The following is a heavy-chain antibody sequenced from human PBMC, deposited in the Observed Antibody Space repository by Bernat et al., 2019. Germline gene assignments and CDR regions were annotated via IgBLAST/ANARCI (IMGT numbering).Heavy chain of an antibody. CDR3: ARGTMVTTIDY. J-gene: IGHJ4*02. Sequence: QVQLQESGPGLVKPSQTLSLTCTVSGGSISSGSYYWSWIRQPAGKGLEWIGRIYTSGSTNYNPSLKSRVTISVDTSKNQFSLKLSSVTAADTAVYYCARGTMVTTIDYWGQGTLVTVSS. CDR2: IYTSGST. D-gene: IGHD4-17*01. V-gene: IGHV4-61*02. CDR1: GGSISSGSYY.